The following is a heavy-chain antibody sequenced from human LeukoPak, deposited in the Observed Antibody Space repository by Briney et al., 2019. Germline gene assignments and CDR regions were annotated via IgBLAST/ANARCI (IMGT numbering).Heavy chain of an antibody. CDR2: IVVGSGDT. D-gene: IGHD1-1*01. V-gene: IGHV1-58*02. J-gene: IGHJ3*02. CDR1: GFTSTTST. Sequence: SVKVSCKASGFTSTTSTMQWVRQARGQRLEWIGWIVVGSGDTNYAEEFQERVTITRDMSTSTVYMELSSLRSDDTAVYYCAADQPRYPDAFDIWGQGTMVTVSS. CDR3: AADQPRYPDAFDI.